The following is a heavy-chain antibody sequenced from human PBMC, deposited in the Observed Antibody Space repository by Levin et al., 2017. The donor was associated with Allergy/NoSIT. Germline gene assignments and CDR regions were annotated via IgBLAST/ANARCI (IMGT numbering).Heavy chain of an antibody. CDR1: GGSISSGGYS. CDR2: IYHSGST. CDR3: ARVGIAAAGTGAFDS. J-gene: IGHJ3*02. D-gene: IGHD6-13*01. Sequence: SETLSLTCAVSGGSISSGGYSWSWIRQPPGKGLEWIGYIYHSGSTYYNPSLKSRVTISVDRSKNQFSLKLSSVTAADTAVYYCARVGIAAAGTGAFDSWGQGTMVTVSS. V-gene: IGHV4-30-2*01.